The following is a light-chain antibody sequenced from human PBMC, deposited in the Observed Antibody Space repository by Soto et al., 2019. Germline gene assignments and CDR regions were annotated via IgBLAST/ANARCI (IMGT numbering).Light chain of an antibody. V-gene: IGKV3D-20*01. Sequence: PGERATLSCGASQTISNNFLAWYQQRPGLAPRLLIYDASNRAAGIPDRFSGSGSGTDFTLTISRLEPEDFAVYYCQQFDKLITFGGGTKVEI. CDR1: QTISNNF. CDR3: QQFDKLIT. CDR2: DAS. J-gene: IGKJ4*01.